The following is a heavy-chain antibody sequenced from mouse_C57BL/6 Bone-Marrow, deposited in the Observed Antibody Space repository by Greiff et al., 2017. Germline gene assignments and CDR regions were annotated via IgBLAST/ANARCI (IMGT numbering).Heavy chain of an antibody. V-gene: IGHV1-81*01. CDR1: GYTFTSYG. CDR2: IYPRSGNT. Sequence: VQLQQSGAELARPGASVKLSCKASGYTFTSYGIIWVKQRTGQGLEWIGEIYPRSGNTYYNEKFKGKATLTADKSSSTAYMELRSLTSEDSAVYFCARGVWRFAYWGQGTLVTVSA. J-gene: IGHJ3*01. CDR3: ARGVWRFAY.